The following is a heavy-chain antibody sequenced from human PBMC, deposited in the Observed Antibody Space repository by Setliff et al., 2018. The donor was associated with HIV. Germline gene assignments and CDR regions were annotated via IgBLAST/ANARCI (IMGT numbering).Heavy chain of an antibody. CDR3: ATYADRESNRFDP. Sequence: PSETLSLTCTVSGGSISSGSYYWSWIRQPAGKGLEWIGRINTSGSTNYNPSLKSRVTISVDTSKNQFSLKLSSVTAADTAVYYCATYADRESNRFDPWGQGILVTVSS. J-gene: IGHJ5*02. CDR1: GGSISSGSYY. V-gene: IGHV4-61*02. D-gene: IGHD3-10*01. CDR2: INTSGST.